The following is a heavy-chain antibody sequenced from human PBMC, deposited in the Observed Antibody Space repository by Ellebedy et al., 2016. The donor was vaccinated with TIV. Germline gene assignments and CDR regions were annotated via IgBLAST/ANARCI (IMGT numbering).Heavy chain of an antibody. Sequence: DSVKCRFTISRDNAKNSLYLQMTSLRAEDKAVFYCARELAAAGFFDYWGQGTLVTVSS. V-gene: IGHV3-7*01. CDR3: ARELAAAGFFDY. J-gene: IGHJ4*02. D-gene: IGHD6-13*01.